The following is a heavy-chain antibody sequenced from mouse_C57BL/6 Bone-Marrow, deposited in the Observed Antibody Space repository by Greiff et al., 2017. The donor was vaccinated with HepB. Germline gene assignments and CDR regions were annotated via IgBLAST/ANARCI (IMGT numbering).Heavy chain of an antibody. J-gene: IGHJ2*01. CDR2: ISDGGSYT. D-gene: IGHD1-1*01. Sequence: VQLKESGGGLVKPGGSLKLSCAASGFTFSSYAMSWVRQTPEKRLEWVATISDGGSYTYYPDNVKGRFTISRDNAKNNLYLQMSHLKSEDTAMYYCARDRYYGSRGNFDYWGQGTTLTVSS. V-gene: IGHV5-4*01. CDR3: ARDRYYGSRGNFDY. CDR1: GFTFSSYA.